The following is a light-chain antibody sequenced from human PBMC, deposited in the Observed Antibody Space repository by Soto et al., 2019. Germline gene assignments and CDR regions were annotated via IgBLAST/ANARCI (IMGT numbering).Light chain of an antibody. V-gene: IGKV3-11*01. CDR2: DAS. CDR3: QQRSNWPT. CDR1: QSVSTY. Sequence: DIVLTQSPATLSLSPGQSATLSCRASQSVSTYLAWYQQKPGQPPKLLIFDASNRATDVPPRFSGSGSGTDFTLTISSLEPEDFAVYYCQQRSNWPTFGHGTKVHV. J-gene: IGKJ3*01.